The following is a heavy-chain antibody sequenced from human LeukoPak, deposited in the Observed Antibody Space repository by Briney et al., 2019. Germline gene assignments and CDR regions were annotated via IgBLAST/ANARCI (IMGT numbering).Heavy chain of an antibody. CDR3: AKDHYYSSGSLPDY. CDR2: ISYDGSNK. V-gene: IGHV3-30*18. Sequence: PGRSLRLSCAASGFTFSSYGMHWVRQAPGKGLEWVAVISYDGSNKYYADSVKGRFTISRDNSKNTLYLQMNSLRAEDTAVYYCAKDHYYSSGSLPDYWGQGTLVTVSS. CDR1: GFTFSSYG. J-gene: IGHJ4*02. D-gene: IGHD3-10*01.